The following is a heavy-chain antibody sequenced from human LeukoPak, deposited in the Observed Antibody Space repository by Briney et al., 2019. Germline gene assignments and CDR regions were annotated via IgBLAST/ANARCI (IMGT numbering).Heavy chain of an antibody. CDR1: GFTFDNYG. D-gene: IGHD3-10*01. Sequence: GGSLRLSCAASGFTFDNYGMTWVRQVPGKGLEWVAFIRYDGNDKFYAESVKGRFTISRDTSRNTLYLQMNSLRLEDTAVYYCAKDLMRDRWFGESWGQGTLVTVSS. V-gene: IGHV3-30*02. J-gene: IGHJ5*02. CDR3: AKDLMRDRWFGES. CDR2: IRYDGNDK.